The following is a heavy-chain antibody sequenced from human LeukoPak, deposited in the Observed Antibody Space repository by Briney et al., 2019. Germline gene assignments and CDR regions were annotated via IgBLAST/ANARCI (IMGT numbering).Heavy chain of an antibody. CDR2: ISVYNGNT. CDR1: GYIFTSYG. Sequence: ASVKVSCKASGYIFTSYGISWVRQAPGQGLEWTGWISVYNGNTNYAQKLQGRVTMTTDTSTSTAYMELRSLRSDDTAVYYCANDLYYYDSSGYSPFDYWGQGTLVTVSS. D-gene: IGHD3-22*01. J-gene: IGHJ4*02. V-gene: IGHV1-18*01. CDR3: ANDLYYYDSSGYSPFDY.